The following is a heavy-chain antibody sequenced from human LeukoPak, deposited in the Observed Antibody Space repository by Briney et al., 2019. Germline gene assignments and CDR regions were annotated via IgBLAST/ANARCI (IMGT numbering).Heavy chain of an antibody. D-gene: IGHD2-2*01. V-gene: IGHV3-30*02. CDR3: AKVTEYQLLPHGLFDY. CDR1: GFTFSSYG. CDR2: IRYDGSNK. Sequence: GGSLRLSCAASGFTFSSYGMHWVRQAPSKGLEWVAFIRYDGSNKYYADSVKGRFTISRDNSKNTLYLQMNSLRAEDTAVYYCAKVTEYQLLPHGLFDYWGQGTLVTVSS. J-gene: IGHJ4*02.